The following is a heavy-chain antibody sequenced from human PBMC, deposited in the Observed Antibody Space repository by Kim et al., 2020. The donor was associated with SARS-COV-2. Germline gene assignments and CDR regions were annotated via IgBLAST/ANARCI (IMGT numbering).Heavy chain of an antibody. CDR1: GFTFSSYW. V-gene: IGHV3-74*01. D-gene: IGHD3-10*01. J-gene: IGHJ6*02. CDR3: ARVIWDPFGDYYYYGMDV. CDR2: INSDGSST. Sequence: GGSLRLSCAASGFTFSSYWMHWVRQAPGKGLVWVSRINSDGSSTSYADSVKGRFTISRDNAKNTLYLQMNSLRAEDTAVYYCARVIWDPFGDYYYYGMDVWGQGTTVTFSS.